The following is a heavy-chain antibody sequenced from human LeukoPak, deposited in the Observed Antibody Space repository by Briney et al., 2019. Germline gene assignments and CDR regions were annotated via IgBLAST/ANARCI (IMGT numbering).Heavy chain of an antibody. D-gene: IGHD3-16*01. V-gene: IGHV1-69*04. CDR2: IIPLLGIT. J-gene: IGHJ3*02. CDR3: ARARSRITFGGIRHAFDI. CDR1: GDTSGSYA. Sequence: SVKVSCKASGDTSGSYAMNWVRQAPGQGLEWVARIIPLLGITNHAQKLQGRVTVNADTSTNTVYMELSSLRPDDTAVYYCARARSRITFGGIRHAFDIWGQGTLVTVSP.